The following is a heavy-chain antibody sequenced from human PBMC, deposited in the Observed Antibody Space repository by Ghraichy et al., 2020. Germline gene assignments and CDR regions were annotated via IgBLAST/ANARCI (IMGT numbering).Heavy chain of an antibody. D-gene: IGHD2-2*03. J-gene: IGHJ6*03. CDR3: ARGFSKQIWLLAYHYMDV. V-gene: IGHV4-34*01. CDR1: GGSFSGYY. Sequence: SETLSLICTVSGGSFSGYYWNWIRQSPGKGLEWIGEISHSGDTYYNPSLKSRVTMSLETSKTQFSLKLTSVTAADSAVYFCARGFSKQIWLLAYHYMDVWGEGTAVTISS. CDR2: ISHSGDT.